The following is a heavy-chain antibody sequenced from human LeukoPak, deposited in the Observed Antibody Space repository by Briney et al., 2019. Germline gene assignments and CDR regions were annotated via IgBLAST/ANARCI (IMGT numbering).Heavy chain of an antibody. CDR2: VVPMFGIR. V-gene: IGHV1-69*04. J-gene: IGHJ4*02. Sequence: GASVKVSCKTSGGTFNNSAISWVRQAPGQGLEWMGRVVPMFGIRNYPQTFRGRVNITADKATNTVYMELRSLRAEDTAIYYCATEPSRSYSFDHLDFWGLGTPVTVSS. D-gene: IGHD5-12*01. CDR3: ATEPSRSYSFDHLDF. CDR1: GGTFNNSA.